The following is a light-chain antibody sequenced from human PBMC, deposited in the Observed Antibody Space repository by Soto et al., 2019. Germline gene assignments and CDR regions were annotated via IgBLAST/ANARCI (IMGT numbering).Light chain of an antibody. CDR1: QSVSSSF. Sequence: EIVMTQSPATLSVSPGERATLSCRASQSVSSSFLGWYQQRPGQAPRLLIHGTSIRAAGTPDRFSGSGSGTDFTLTISGLEPGDFAVYYCHHYQTFGQGTKVDIK. CDR3: HHYQT. V-gene: IGKV3-20*01. CDR2: GTS. J-gene: IGKJ1*01.